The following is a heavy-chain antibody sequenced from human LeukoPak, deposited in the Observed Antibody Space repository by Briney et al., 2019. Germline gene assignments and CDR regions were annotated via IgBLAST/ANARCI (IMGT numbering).Heavy chain of an antibody. V-gene: IGHV4-4*07. Sequence: KPSETLSLTCTVSGGSIRSYYWSWIRQPAGKGLEWIGRIYTSESTNYNPSLKSRVAISVDTSKNQFSLKLSSVTAADTAVYYCARDFYGSGSYYYLDWFDPWGQGTLVTVSS. J-gene: IGHJ5*02. CDR1: GGSIRSYY. CDR3: ARDFYGSGSYYYLDWFDP. D-gene: IGHD3-10*01. CDR2: IYTSEST.